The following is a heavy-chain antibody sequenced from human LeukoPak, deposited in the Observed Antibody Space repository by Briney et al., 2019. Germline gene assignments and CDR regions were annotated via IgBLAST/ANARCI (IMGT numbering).Heavy chain of an antibody. CDR2: VYSNGST. J-gene: IGHJ4*02. CDR1: RGSISSSY. D-gene: IGHD3-10*01. CDR3: AREKMVRGVILDY. V-gene: IGHV4-4*07. Sequence: SETLSLTCSVSRGSISSSYWNWIRQPAGKGLEWIGRVYSNGSTNYNPSLKSRITMSVDTSKNQFSLKLMSVTAADTAVYYCAREKMVRGVILDYWGQGTLDTVSS.